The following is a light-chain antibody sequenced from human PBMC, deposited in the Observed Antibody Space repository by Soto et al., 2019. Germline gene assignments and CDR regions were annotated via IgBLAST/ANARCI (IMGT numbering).Light chain of an antibody. Sequence: QSVLTQPASVSGSPGQSISISCTGTSSDVGGYNYVSWYQQHPGKAPKLMIYDVNNRPSGVSDRFSGSKSGNTASLTISVLQAEDEADYYCSSYTSSSTLVFGTGTKVTVL. CDR3: SSYTSSSTLV. J-gene: IGLJ1*01. CDR2: DVN. V-gene: IGLV2-14*01. CDR1: SSDVGGYNY.